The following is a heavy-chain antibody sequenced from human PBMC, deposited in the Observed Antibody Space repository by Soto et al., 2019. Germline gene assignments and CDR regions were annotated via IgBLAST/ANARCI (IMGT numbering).Heavy chain of an antibody. CDR1: EFTFSSNG. CDR3: VKSEIMPDILKDYYCMDL. Sequence: PGGSLRLTCAASEFTFSSNGMQWDRQAAGTGLEWVAGISGDGSKRYYADSLKGRFTISRDNSKNMLHLQMNNLRPEDTAVYYCVKSEIMPDILKDYYCMDLWGQGTTVTVSS. J-gene: IGHJ6*02. V-gene: IGHV3-30*18. D-gene: IGHD2-15*01. CDR2: ISGDGSKR.